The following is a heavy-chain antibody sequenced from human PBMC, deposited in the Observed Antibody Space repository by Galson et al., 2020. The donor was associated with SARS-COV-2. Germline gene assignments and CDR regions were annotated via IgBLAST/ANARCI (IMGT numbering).Heavy chain of an antibody. Sequence: ASVKVSCRASGYTFSGHYMHWVRLAPGQGLEWMGPTNTTSGDTDVAQKFQGRVTMTTDTSLTTAYMELSRLASDDTAVYYCARGSNSSPFYHFDPWGQGTLVTVSS. D-gene: IGHD3-10*01. V-gene: IGHV1-2*06. CDR1: GYTFSGHY. CDR2: TNTTSGDT. J-gene: IGHJ5*02. CDR3: ARGSNSSPFYHFDP.